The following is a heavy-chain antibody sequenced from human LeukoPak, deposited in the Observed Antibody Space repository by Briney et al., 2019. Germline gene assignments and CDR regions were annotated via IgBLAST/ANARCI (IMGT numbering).Heavy chain of an antibody. CDR2: INPNSGGT. J-gene: IGHJ4*02. CDR1: GYTFTGYY. Sequence: GASVKVSCKASGYTFTGYYMHWVRQAPGQGLEWMGWINPNSGGTNYAQKFQGRVTMTRDTSISTAYMELSGLRSDDTAVYYCARGPGRRQYHDTLTGYPTYWGQGTLVTVSS. V-gene: IGHV1-2*02. CDR3: ARGPGRRQYHDTLTGYPTY. D-gene: IGHD3-9*01.